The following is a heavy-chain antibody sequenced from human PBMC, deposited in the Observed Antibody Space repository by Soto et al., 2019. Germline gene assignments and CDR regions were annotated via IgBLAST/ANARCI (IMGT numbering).Heavy chain of an antibody. J-gene: IGHJ4*02. CDR2: ISSDGGRT. CDR3: VKDGDYYDSSGDYYEGYFDS. V-gene: IGHV3-64D*06. Sequence: GGSLRLSCAASGFPFSGSAMHWVRQAPGKGLEFVSAISSDGGRTYYADSVKGRFTVSRDNSKNTLYFQMSSLRTEDTAVYYCVKDGDYYDSSGDYYEGYFDSWGQGTLVTVSS. D-gene: IGHD3-22*01. CDR1: GFPFSGSA.